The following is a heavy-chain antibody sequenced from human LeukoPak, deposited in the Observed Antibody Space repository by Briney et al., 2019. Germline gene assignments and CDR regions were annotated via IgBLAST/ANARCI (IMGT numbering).Heavy chain of an antibody. CDR1: GFTLTSYG. CDR2: ISYDGSNK. CDR3: ATGSRPGTSFDY. Sequence: GGSLRLSRAPSGFTLTSYGKHCVRQAPGKGLEWVAVISYDGSNKYYADSVKGRFTISRDNSKNSLYLQINSLRLEDTAFYYCATGSRPGTSFDYWGQGTLVTASS. D-gene: IGHD1-26*01. J-gene: IGHJ4*02. V-gene: IGHV3-30*03.